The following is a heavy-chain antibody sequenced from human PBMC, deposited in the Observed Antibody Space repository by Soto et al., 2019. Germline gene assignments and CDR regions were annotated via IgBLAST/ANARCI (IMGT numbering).Heavy chain of an antibody. CDR3: TRKYDTSGPDY. J-gene: IGHJ4*02. CDR2: IYYNGST. D-gene: IGHD3-22*01. Sequence: SETLSLTCIVSGFSFTSSDYYWSWIRQCSGKGLEWIGYIYYNGSTYYNPSLKSRVSISRDTSKNQFSLRLSSVTAADTAVYYCTRKYDTSGPDYWGRGTLVTVSS. V-gene: IGHV4-31*03. CDR1: GFSFTSSDYY.